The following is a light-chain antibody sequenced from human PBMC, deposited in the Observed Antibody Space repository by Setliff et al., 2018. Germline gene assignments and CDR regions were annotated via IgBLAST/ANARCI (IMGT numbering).Light chain of an antibody. Sequence: QSALTQPRSVSGSPGQSVTIPCTGTSSDVGGYNYVSWYQQHPGKAPKLMIYDVSKRPSGVPDRLSGSKSGNTASLTISGLQAEDEADYYCCSYAGSYTSLYVFGTGTKVTVL. CDR2: DVS. V-gene: IGLV2-11*01. CDR1: SSDVGGYNY. CDR3: CSYAGSYTSLYV. J-gene: IGLJ1*01.